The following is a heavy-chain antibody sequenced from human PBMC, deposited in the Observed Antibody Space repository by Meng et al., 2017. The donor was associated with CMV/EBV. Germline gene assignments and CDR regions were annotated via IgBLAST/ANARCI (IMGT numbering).Heavy chain of an antibody. J-gene: IGHJ5*02. V-gene: IGHV3-20*01. CDR1: GITFGYYG. Sequence: SGITFGYYGMCWVRQAPGRGLEWVSGINWSGGSTDYEDSVKGRFTISRDNTKNSLYLQMNSLRAEDTALYRCARGSSGSYVRGWFDPWGQGTLVTVSS. CDR2: INWSGGST. D-gene: IGHD1-26*01. CDR3: ARGSSGSYVRGWFDP.